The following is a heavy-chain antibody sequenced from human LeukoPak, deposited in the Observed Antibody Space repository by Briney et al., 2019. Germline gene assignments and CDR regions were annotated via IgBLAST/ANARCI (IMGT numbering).Heavy chain of an antibody. J-gene: IGHJ5*02. V-gene: IGHV4-34*01. CDR2: INHSGST. Sequence: SETLSLTCAVYGGSFSGYYWSWIRQPPGKGLEWIGEINHSGSTNYNPSLKSLVTISVDTSKNQFSLKLSSVTAADTAVYYCARGLKKDIVVVPAAINWFDPWGQGTLVTVSS. CDR1: GGSFSGYY. D-gene: IGHD2-2*02. CDR3: ARGLKKDIVVVPAAINWFDP.